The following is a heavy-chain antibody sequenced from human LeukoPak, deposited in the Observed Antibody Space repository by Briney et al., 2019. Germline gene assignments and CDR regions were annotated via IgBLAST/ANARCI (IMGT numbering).Heavy chain of an antibody. CDR1: GFTFSSYA. CDR3: AKGICSGGSCYPSDYYGMDV. Sequence: PGGSLRLSCAASGFTFSSYAMSWVRQAPGKGLEWVSAISGSGGSTYYADSVKGRFTISRDNSKNTLYLQMNSLRAEDTAVYYCAKGICSGGSCYPSDYYGMDVWGQGTTVTVSS. D-gene: IGHD2-15*01. V-gene: IGHV3-23*01. CDR2: ISGSGGST. J-gene: IGHJ6*02.